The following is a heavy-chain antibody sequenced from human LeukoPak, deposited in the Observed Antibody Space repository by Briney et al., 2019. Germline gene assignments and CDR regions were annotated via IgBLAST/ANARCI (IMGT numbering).Heavy chain of an antibody. V-gene: IGHV4-59*01. CDR3: ARERAGSSWHEGWFDP. CDR1: GGSISSYY. Sequence: SETLSLTCTVSGGSISSYYWSWIRQPPGKGLEWIGYIYYSGSTNYNPSLKSRVTISVDTSKNQFSLKLSSVTAADTAVYYCARERAGSSWHEGWFDPWVQGTLVTVSS. D-gene: IGHD6-13*01. J-gene: IGHJ5*02. CDR2: IYYSGST.